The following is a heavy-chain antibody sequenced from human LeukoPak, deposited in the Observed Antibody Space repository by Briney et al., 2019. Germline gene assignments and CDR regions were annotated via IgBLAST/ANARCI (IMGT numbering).Heavy chain of an antibody. CDR3: AKDHGTLGTYYYYMDV. CDR1: GFTFNNYA. V-gene: IGHV3-23*01. D-gene: IGHD6-13*01. CDR2: ISSSSSSYI. Sequence: PGGSLRLSCTVSGFTFNNYAMSWVRQAPGKGLEWVSSISSSSSSYIYYADSVKGRFTISRDNSKNTLYLQMNSLRAEDTAVYYCAKDHGTLGTYYYYMDVWGKGTTVTVSS. J-gene: IGHJ6*03.